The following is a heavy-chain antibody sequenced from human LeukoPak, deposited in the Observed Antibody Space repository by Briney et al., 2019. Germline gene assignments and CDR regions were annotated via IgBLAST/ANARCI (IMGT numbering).Heavy chain of an antibody. CDR3: ASLSSGQYPFYFDY. D-gene: IGHD6-19*01. CDR2: LYYSGST. V-gene: IGHV4-59*01. CDR1: GGSISSYY. J-gene: IGHJ4*02. Sequence: SETLSLTCTVSGGSISSYYWSWIRQPPGKGLEWIGYLYYSGSTNYNPSLKSRVTISVDTSKNQFSLKLSSVTAADTAVYYCASLSSGQYPFYFDYWGQGTLVTVSS.